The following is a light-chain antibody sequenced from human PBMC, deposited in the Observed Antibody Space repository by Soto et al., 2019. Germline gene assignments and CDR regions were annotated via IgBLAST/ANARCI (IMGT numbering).Light chain of an antibody. V-gene: IGKV1-5*01. CDR1: QSISSW. CDR2: DAS. CDR3: QQRSSWPPIT. Sequence: DIQMTQSPSTLSASVGDRVTITCRASQSISSWLAWYQQKPGKAPKLLIYDASSLESGVPSRFSGSGSGTDFTLTISSLEPEDFAVYYCQQRSSWPPITFGQGTRLEIK. J-gene: IGKJ5*01.